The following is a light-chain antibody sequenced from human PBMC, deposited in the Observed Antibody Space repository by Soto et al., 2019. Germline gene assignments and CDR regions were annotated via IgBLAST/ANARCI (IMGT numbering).Light chain of an antibody. V-gene: IGLV1-44*01. J-gene: IGLJ1*01. Sequence: QSVLTQPPSASGTPGHRVTISCSGDISNIGTNSVHWYQHLPGTAPKLVIYADSQRPSGVPDRFSGSKSGTSASLAISGLQSEDDADYLCAAWDDNLNGHVFGTGTK. CDR2: ADS. CDR3: AAWDDNLNGHV. CDR1: ISNIGTNS.